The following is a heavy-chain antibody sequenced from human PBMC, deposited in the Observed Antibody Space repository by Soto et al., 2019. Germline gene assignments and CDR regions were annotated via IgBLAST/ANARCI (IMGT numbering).Heavy chain of an antibody. J-gene: IGHJ2*01. CDR3: AREGGLAYCGGDCSNWYFDL. CDR2: INYSGST. D-gene: IGHD2-21*02. CDR1: GGSISSGGYY. Sequence: QVQLQESAPGLVRPSQTLSLTCTVSGGSISSGGYYWSWIRQHPGKGLEWIGYINYSGSTHYNPSLKSRVSISVDTSKTQFSVKLSSVTAADTAVYYCAREGGLAYCGGDCSNWYFDLWGRGTLVTVSS. V-gene: IGHV4-31*03.